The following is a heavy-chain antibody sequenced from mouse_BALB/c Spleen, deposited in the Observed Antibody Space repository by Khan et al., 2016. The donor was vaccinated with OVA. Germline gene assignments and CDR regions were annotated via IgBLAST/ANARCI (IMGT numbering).Heavy chain of an antibody. Sequence: VQLKESGPGLVAPSQSLSITCTVSGFSLTSYGVYWVRQPPGKGLEWLGAICAGGSTNYNSALMSRLSISKDNSTSQVFLQLNSLQTGNTAMYSCARLEDIWGQGTTLTVSS. CDR2: ICAGGST. CDR3: ARLEDI. J-gene: IGHJ2*01. D-gene: IGHD1-3*01. CDR1: GFSLTSYG. V-gene: IGHV2-9*02.